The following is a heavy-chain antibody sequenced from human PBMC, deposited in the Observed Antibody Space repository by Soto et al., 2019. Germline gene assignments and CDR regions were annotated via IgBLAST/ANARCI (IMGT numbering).Heavy chain of an antibody. CDR1: GFAFSGYD. D-gene: IGHD4-17*01. J-gene: IGHJ4*01. V-gene: IGHV3-23*01. Sequence: EVQLLESGGGLVQPGGSLRLSCAASGFAFSGYDINWVRQAPGKGLEWVSIISGLGTSTMYSDSVKGRFTISRDKTRDTVHMQMNSLRAEDTAVYHRAKSYNGDYDHRPRVDNWGQGTLVPVSS. CDR3: AKSYNGDYDHRPRVDN. CDR2: ISGLGTST.